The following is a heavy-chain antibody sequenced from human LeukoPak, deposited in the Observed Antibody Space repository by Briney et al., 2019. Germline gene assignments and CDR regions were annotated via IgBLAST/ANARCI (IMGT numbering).Heavy chain of an antibody. V-gene: IGHV3-30*02. Sequence: GGSLRLSCAPSGLTFSSSGMHWVRQAPGRGLGWVAFIRYDGSNKYNADSVKGRFTISRDNSKNTLYLQMNSLRAEDTAVYYCAKGLATYSSSSDYWGQGTLVTVPS. D-gene: IGHD6-6*01. J-gene: IGHJ4*02. CDR2: IRYDGSNK. CDR3: AKGLATYSSSSDY. CDR1: GLTFSSSG.